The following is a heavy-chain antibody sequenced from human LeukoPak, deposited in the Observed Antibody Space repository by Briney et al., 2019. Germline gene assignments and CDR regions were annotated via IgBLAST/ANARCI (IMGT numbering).Heavy chain of an antibody. CDR2: ISSSSSYI. CDR3: AREDYDFWSGYLMNNWFDP. D-gene: IGHD3-3*01. V-gene: IGHV3-21*01. CDR1: GFTFSSYS. J-gene: IGHJ5*02. Sequence: PGGSLRLSCAASGFTFSSYSMNWVRQAPGKGLEWVSSISSSSSYIYYADSVKGRFTIYRDNAKNSLYLQMNSLRAEDTAVYYCAREDYDFWSGYLMNNWFDPWGQGTLVTVSS.